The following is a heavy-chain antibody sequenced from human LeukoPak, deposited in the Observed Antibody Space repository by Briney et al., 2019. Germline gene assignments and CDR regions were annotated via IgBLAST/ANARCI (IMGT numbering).Heavy chain of an antibody. Sequence: PGGSLRLSCAASGFTFSSYAMSWVRQAPGKGLEWVSAISGSGGSTYYADSVKGRFTISRDNSKNTLYLQMNSLRAEDTAVYYCANRASDNDILTGYYNWGQGTLVTVSS. V-gene: IGHV3-23*01. CDR2: ISGSGGST. J-gene: IGHJ4*02. CDR3: ANRASDNDILTGYYN. CDR1: GFTFSSYA. D-gene: IGHD3-9*01.